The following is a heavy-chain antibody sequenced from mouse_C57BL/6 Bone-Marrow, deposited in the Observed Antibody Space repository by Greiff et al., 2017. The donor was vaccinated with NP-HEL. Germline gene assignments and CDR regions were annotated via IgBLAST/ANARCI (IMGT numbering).Heavy chain of an antibody. D-gene: IGHD1-1*01. V-gene: IGHV8-8*01. CDR1: GFSLSTFGMG. Sequence: QVQLKESGPGILQPSQTLSLTCSFSGFSLSTFGMGVGWIRQPSGKGLEWMAHIWWDDAKYYNPDMKSRLTISKDTSKNQVFLTIANVDSADTATYYCARINGITTVVARWYFDVWGTGTTVTVSS. CDR2: IWWDDAK. CDR3: ARINGITTVVARWYFDV. J-gene: IGHJ1*03.